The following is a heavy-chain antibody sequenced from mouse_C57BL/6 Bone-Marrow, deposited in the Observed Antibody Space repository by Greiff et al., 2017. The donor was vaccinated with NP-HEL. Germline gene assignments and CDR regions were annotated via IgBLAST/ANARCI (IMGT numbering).Heavy chain of an antibody. D-gene: IGHD2-9*01. Sequence: QVQLQQSGAELVRPGTSVKVSCKASGYAFTNYLIAWVKQRPGQGLEWIGVINPGSGGTNYTEKFKGKATLTADKSSSTAYMQLSSLTSEDSAVYFCARSLRWFFAYWGQGTLVTVSA. CDR1: GYAFTNYL. CDR2: INPGSGGT. J-gene: IGHJ3*01. CDR3: ARSLRWFFAY. V-gene: IGHV1-54*01.